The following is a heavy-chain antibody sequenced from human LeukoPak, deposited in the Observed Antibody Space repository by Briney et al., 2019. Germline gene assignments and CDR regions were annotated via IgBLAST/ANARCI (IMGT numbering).Heavy chain of an antibody. D-gene: IGHD6-13*01. CDR2: IYSGGST. CDR1: GFTVSSNY. CDR3: ARGYSSSWYGEYFQH. V-gene: IGHV3-53*01. J-gene: IGHJ1*01. Sequence: PGGSLRLSCAASGFTVSSNYMSWVRQAPGKGLEWVSVIYSGGSTYYADSVKGRFTTSRDNSKNTLYLQMNSLRAEDTAVYYCARGYSSSWYGEYFQHWGQGTLVTVSS.